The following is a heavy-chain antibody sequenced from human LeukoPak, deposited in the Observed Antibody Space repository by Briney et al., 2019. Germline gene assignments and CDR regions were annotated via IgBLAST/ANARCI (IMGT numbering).Heavy chain of an antibody. CDR3: AREREPGGSYYYYMDV. J-gene: IGHJ6*03. Sequence: SQTLSLTCTVSGGSISSGSYYWSWIRQPAGKGLEWIGRIYTSGSTNYNPSLKSRVTISVDTPKNQFSLKLSSVTAADTALYYCAREREPGGSYYYYMDVWGKGTTVTVSS. CDR1: GGSISSGSYY. CDR2: IYTSGST. V-gene: IGHV4-61*02. D-gene: IGHD1-26*01.